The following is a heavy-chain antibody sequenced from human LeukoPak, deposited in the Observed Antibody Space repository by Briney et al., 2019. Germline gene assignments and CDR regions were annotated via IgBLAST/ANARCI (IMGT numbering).Heavy chain of an antibody. CDR3: AKGAAYYYDSSGYFGY. V-gene: IGHV3-23*01. Sequence: GGSLRLSCAASGFTFNSYAMSWVRQAPGKGLQWVSAISGSGGSTYYADSVKGRFTISRDNSKNTLYLQMSSLRAEDTAVYYCAKGAAYYYDSSGYFGYWGQGTLVTVSS. CDR2: ISGSGGST. J-gene: IGHJ4*02. CDR1: GFTFNSYA. D-gene: IGHD3-22*01.